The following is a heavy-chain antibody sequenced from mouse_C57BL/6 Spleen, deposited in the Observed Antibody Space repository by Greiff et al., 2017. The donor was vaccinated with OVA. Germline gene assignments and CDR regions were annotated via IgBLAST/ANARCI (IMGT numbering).Heavy chain of an antibody. J-gene: IGHJ3*01. Sequence: DVKLLESGPGLVKPSQSLSLTCSVTGYSITSGYYWNWIRQFPGNKLEWMGYISYDGSNNYNPSLKNRSSITRDTSKNQFFLKLNSVTTEDTATYYCARGPFSWFAYWGQGTLVTVSA. CDR3: ARGPFSWFAY. CDR2: ISYDGSN. CDR1: GYSITSGYY. V-gene: IGHV3-6*01.